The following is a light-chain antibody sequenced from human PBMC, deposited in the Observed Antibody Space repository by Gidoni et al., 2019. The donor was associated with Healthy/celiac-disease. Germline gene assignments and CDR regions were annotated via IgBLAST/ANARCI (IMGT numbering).Light chain of an antibody. CDR3: QQSYSTLELT. V-gene: IGKV1-39*01. J-gene: IGKJ4*01. CDR1: QSISSY. CDR2: AAS. Sequence: DIQMTQSPSSLSASVGDRVTITCRASQSISSYLNWYQQKPGKAPKLLIYAASSLQSGVPSRFCGSGAVTDFTLTISSLQPEDFATYYCQQSYSTLELTFGGGTKVEIK.